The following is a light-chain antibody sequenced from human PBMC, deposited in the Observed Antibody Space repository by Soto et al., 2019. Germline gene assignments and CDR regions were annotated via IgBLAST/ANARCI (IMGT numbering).Light chain of an antibody. CDR2: AAS. Sequence: DIQMTQSPSSLSASVGDRVTITCRASQSIRSYLNWYQQKPVKAPKLLIYAASSLQSGVPSRFSGSGSGTDFTLNISSLQPEDFATYYCQQSYSTPTTFGGGTKVEIK. CDR1: QSIRSY. V-gene: IGKV1-39*01. CDR3: QQSYSTPTT. J-gene: IGKJ4*01.